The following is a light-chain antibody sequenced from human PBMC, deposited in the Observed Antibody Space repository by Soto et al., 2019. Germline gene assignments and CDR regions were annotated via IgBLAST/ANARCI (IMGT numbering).Light chain of an antibody. CDR3: SSDTSSSTRV. Sequence: SALTQPASVSGSPGQSITISCTGTSSDVGGYHYVSWYQQHPGKAPKLMIYDVSNRPSGVSNRFSGAKSGNTASLTISGLKAEDEDDYYCSSDTSSSTRVVGGGTKLTVL. CDR1: SSDVGGYHY. V-gene: IGLV2-14*01. CDR2: DVS. J-gene: IGLJ3*02.